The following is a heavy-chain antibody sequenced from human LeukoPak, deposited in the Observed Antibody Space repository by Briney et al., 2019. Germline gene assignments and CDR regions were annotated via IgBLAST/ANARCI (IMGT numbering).Heavy chain of an antibody. CDR1: GGSFSGYY. CDR2: INHSGST. CDR3: ARGEIPRSQGKYYFDY. D-gene: IGHD2-2*02. Sequence: SETLSLTCAVYGGSFSGYYWSWIRQPPGKGLEWIGEINHSGSTNYNPSLKSRVTISVDTSKNQFSLKLSSVTAADTAVYYCARGEIPRSQGKYYFDYWGQGTLVTVSS. V-gene: IGHV4-34*01. J-gene: IGHJ4*02.